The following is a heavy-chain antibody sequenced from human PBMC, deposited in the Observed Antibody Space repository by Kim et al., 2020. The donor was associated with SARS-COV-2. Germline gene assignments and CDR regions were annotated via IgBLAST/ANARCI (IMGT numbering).Heavy chain of an antibody. V-gene: IGHV1-58*01. CDR2: IVVGSGNT. J-gene: IGHJ6*02. CDR3: AATAAGAPSYYGMDV. CDR1: GFTFTNSA. D-gene: IGHD1-26*01. Sequence: SVKVSCKASGFTFTNSAVQWVRQARGQRLEWIGWIVVGSGNTNYAQRFQERVTITRDMSTSTAYMELTSLRSEDTAVYYCAATAAGAPSYYGMDVWGQGTTVTVSS.